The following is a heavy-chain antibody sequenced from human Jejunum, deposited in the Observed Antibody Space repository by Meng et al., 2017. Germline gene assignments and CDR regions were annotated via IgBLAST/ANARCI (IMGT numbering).Heavy chain of an antibody. CDR1: GGSISSGADS. J-gene: IGHJ5*02. Sequence: QLQLQESGSGLVQPSQTLSLPCAVPGGSISSGADSWSWIRQPPGKGLEWSGHSYHTGSSNYNPSLESRVTISVDRSKNQFSLKLTSVTAADTAVYYCARASVGNCGGDGYSPHWFDPWGQGTLVTVSS. D-gene: IGHD2-21*02. CDR2: SYHTGSS. V-gene: IGHV4-30-2*01. CDR3: ARASVGNCGGDGYSPHWFDP.